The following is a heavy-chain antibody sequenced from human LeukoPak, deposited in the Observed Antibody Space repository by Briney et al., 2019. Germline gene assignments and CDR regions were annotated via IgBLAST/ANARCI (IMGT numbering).Heavy chain of an antibody. D-gene: IGHD5-12*01. CDR3: ARGLIGSGYDSPLDYYYGMDV. V-gene: IGHV1-18*01. CDR1: GYTFTSYG. J-gene: IGHJ6*02. CDR2: ISAYNGNT. Sequence: ASVTVSCKASGYTFTSYGISWVRQAPGQGLEWMGWISAYNGNTNYAQKLQGRVTMTTGTSTSTAYMELRSLRSDDTAVYYCARGLIGSGYDSPLDYYYGMDVWGQGTTVTVSS.